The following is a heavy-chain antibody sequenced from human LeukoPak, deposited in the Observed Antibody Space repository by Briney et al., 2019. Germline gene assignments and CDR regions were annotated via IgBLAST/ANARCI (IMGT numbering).Heavy chain of an antibody. V-gene: IGHV4-34*01. CDR3: ASNALDTAMVNY. J-gene: IGHJ4*02. D-gene: IGHD5-18*01. CDR2: INHSGSA. CDR1: GGSVSGYF. Sequence: PSETLSLTCAIYGGSVSGYFWIWIRQPPGKGLEWIGEINHSGSANYNPSLKSRVTISVDTSKNQFSLKLSSVTAADTAVYYCASNALDTAMVNYWGQGTLVTVSS.